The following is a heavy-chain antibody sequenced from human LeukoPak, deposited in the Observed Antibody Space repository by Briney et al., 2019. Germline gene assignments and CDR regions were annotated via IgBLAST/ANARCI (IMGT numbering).Heavy chain of an antibody. Sequence: ASVKVSCKASGYTFTSYGISWVRQAPGQGLEWMGWISAYNGNTNYAQKLQGRVTMTTDTSTSTAYMELRSLRSDDTAVYYCARVAPYDSSGYYYWVPDYWGQGTLVTVSS. V-gene: IGHV1-18*01. CDR3: ARVAPYDSSGYYYWVPDY. CDR1: GYTFTSYG. J-gene: IGHJ4*02. CDR2: ISAYNGNT. D-gene: IGHD3-22*01.